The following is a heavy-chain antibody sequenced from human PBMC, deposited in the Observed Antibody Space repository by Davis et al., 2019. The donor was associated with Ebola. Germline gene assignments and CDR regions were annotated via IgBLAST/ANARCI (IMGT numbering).Heavy chain of an antibody. CDR1: GFTFSTYA. D-gene: IGHD1-14*01. CDR2: IWFDGATK. Sequence: PGGSLRLSCAASGFTFSTYAMHWVRQAPGKGLEWVAIIWFDGATKFYADSVKGRFTISRDNSENMVYLQMNSLRDEDSAVYYCVRDMKVGTTSPIDYWGQGTLVTVSS. CDR3: VRDMKVGTTSPIDY. J-gene: IGHJ4*02. V-gene: IGHV3-33*01.